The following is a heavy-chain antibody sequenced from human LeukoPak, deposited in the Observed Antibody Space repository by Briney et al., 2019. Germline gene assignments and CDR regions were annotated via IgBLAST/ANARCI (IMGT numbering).Heavy chain of an antibody. Sequence: ASVKVSCKASGYTFNTYNINWVRQAPGQGLEWMGWISTYNDNTNYAQKFQGRVTITADKSTSTAYMELSSLRSEDTAVYYCASASIAVAGYDAFDIWGQGTMVTVSS. D-gene: IGHD6-19*01. J-gene: IGHJ3*02. V-gene: IGHV1-18*01. CDR2: ISTYNDNT. CDR1: GYTFNTYN. CDR3: ASASIAVAGYDAFDI.